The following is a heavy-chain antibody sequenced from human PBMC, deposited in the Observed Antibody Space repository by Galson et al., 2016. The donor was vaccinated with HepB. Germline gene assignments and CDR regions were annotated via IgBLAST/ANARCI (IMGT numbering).Heavy chain of an antibody. V-gene: IGHV4-34*01. J-gene: IGHJ4*02. D-gene: IGHD6-19*01. CDR2: ITDSGST. CDR1: GGSLSGHY. Sequence: LSLTCGVSGGSLSGHYWNWIRQCPGKGLEWIGEITDSGSTNYNATLKSRVSVSIDTPKNQFTLKLDSVTAADTAIYYCARHRYTSGWYTLDSWGQGTLVTVSS. CDR3: ARHRYTSGWYTLDS.